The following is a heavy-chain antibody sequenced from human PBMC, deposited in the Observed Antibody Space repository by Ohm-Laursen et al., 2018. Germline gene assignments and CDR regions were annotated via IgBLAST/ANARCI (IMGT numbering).Heavy chain of an antibody. CDR2: ISISAT. V-gene: IGHV4-4*07. CDR1: GGAISSYY. D-gene: IGHD3-10*01. J-gene: IGHJ4*02. CDR3: AGTGY. Sequence: TLSLTCTISGGAISSYYWSWIRQPAGKGLEWIGRISISATNYNPSLKSRVTMSVDTSKNQFSLKLSSVTAADTAVYYCAGTGYWGQGTLVTVSS.